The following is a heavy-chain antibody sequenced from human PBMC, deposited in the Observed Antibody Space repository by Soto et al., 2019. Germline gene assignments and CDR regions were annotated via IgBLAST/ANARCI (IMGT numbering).Heavy chain of an antibody. J-gene: IGHJ6*01. CDR1: GDTFSRHY. CDR2: VDPVNGDT. Sequence: QVQLMQPGAEVMKPGASMTFSCKASGDTFSRHYVHWVRQAPGQGLEWIGRVDPVNGDTTYSQEFQGRVTMTSDTSTNTVYMVLSSLKSDDTAVYYCSTRVKGDFDVWGQGTTVVVS. D-gene: IGHD3-3*01. CDR3: STRVKGDFDV. V-gene: IGHV1-46*03.